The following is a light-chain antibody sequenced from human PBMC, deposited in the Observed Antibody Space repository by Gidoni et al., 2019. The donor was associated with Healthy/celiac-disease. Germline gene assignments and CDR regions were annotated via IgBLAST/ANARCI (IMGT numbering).Light chain of an antibody. J-gene: IGKJ2*01. CDR3: QQYGSSPYT. CDR2: GAS. CDR1: QSVSSSY. V-gene: IGKV3-20*01. Sequence: DIVLTHSPGTLSLSPGERATLSCRASQSVSSSYLAWYQQKPGQAPRLLIYGASSRATGIPDRFSGSGSGTDFTLTISRLEAEDVAVYYCQQYGSSPYTFGQGTKLEIK.